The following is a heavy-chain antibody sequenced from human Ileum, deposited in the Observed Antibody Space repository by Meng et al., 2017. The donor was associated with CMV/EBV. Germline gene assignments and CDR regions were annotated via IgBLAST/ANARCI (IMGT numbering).Heavy chain of an antibody. J-gene: IGHJ4*02. CDR3: ARELPNWGFDY. V-gene: IGHV1-18*01. D-gene: IGHD7-27*01. CDR2: ISPYNGNT. Sequence: ASVKVSCKASGYTFITYGINWVRQAPGQGLEWMEWISPYNGNTNDAEKFQGRVTMTTDTSTSTAYLELRSLRSDDTVVYYCARELPNWGFDYWGQGTLVTVSS. CDR1: GYTFITYG.